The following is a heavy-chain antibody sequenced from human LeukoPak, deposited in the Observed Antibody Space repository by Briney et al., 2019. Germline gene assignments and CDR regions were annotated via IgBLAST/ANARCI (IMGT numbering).Heavy chain of an antibody. CDR3: ARHEEGFDY. J-gene: IGHJ4*02. V-gene: IGHV4-59*08. Sequence: SETLSLTCTVSGGSISSYYWSRIRQPPGKGLEWIGYIYYSGSTNYHPSLKSRVTISVDTSKNQFSLKLSSVTAADTAVYYCARHEEGFDYWGQGTLVTVSS. CDR1: GGSISSYY. CDR2: IYYSGST.